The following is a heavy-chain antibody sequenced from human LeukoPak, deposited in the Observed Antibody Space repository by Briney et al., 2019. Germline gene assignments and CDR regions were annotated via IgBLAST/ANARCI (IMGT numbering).Heavy chain of an antibody. D-gene: IGHD3-22*01. CDR2: ISGSGGST. V-gene: IGHV3-23*01. CDR3: ARDKGDYDTSGSLFVF. J-gene: IGHJ4*02. CDR1: GFTFSGYS. Sequence: GGSLRLSCTASGFTFSGYSMNWIRQAPGKGLEWVSAISGSGGSTYYADSVKGRFTISRDNSKNTLYLQMNSLRAEDTAVYYCARDKGDYDTSGSLFVFGGQGTLVTVSS.